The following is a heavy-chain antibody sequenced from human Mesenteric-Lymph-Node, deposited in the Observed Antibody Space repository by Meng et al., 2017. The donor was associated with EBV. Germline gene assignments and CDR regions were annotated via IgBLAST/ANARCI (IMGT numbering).Heavy chain of an antibody. V-gene: IGHV3-11*01. D-gene: IGHD4-17*01. Sequence: VQLVGSGGGLVKPGGSLRLSCAASGLTFSDYDMSWIRQAPGKGLEWVSYISNSGTTIYNADSVKGRFSISRDNPKNSLYLQMNSLRADDTAVYYCARATEYGDYDYWGQGTLVTVSS. CDR3: ARATEYGDYDY. CDR2: ISNSGTTI. J-gene: IGHJ4*02. CDR1: GLTFSDYD.